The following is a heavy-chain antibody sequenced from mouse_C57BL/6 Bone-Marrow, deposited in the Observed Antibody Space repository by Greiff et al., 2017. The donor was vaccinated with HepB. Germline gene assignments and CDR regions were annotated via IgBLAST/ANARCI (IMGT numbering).Heavy chain of an antibody. CDR2: IYPGSGST. CDR1: GYTFTSYW. D-gene: IGHD1-1*01. Sequence: VQLQQPGAELVKPGASVTMSCKASGYTFTSYWITWVKQRHGQGLEWIGDIYPGSGSTNYNEKFKSKATLTVDTSSSSAYMQLSSLTSEDSAVYYCARLDYGRLDYWGQGTTLTVSS. V-gene: IGHV1-55*01. CDR3: ARLDYGRLDY. J-gene: IGHJ2*01.